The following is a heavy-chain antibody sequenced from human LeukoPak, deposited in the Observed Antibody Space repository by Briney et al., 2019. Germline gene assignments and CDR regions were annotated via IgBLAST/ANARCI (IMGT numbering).Heavy chain of an antibody. CDR2: IIPIVGTT. CDR1: GGTFSSYA. CDR3: ARGGYYYDSSGYSHLPDY. J-gene: IGHJ4*02. V-gene: IGHV1-69*13. Sequence: SVKVSCKAFGGTFSSYAFSWVRQAPGQGLEWMGGIIPIVGTTNYAQMFQGRVTITADESTSTAYMELSSLRSEDTAVYYCARGGYYYDSSGYSHLPDYWGQGTLVTVSA. D-gene: IGHD3-22*01.